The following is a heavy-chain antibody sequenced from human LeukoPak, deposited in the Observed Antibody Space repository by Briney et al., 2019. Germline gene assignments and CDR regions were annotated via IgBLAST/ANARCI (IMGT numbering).Heavy chain of an antibody. Sequence: GASVKVSCKASGYTFSGYYLHWVRQAPGQGLEWMGWINPNSGGTNSAQKFQGRVTMTRDTSIITAYMELSSLRSEDTAVYYCARAYAVATPHYYMDVWGKGTTVTVSS. D-gene: IGHD5-12*01. V-gene: IGHV1-2*02. J-gene: IGHJ6*03. CDR2: INPNSGGT. CDR3: ARAYAVATPHYYMDV. CDR1: GYTFSGYY.